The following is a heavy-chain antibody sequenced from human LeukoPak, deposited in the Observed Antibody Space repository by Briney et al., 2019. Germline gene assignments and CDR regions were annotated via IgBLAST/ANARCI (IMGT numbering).Heavy chain of an antibody. D-gene: IGHD6-13*01. CDR2: IYYSGST. J-gene: IGHJ5*02. V-gene: IGHV4-31*03. Sequence: PSETLSLTCTVSGVSISSGGYYWRWLRQHPGKGLEWIGYIYYSGSTYYNPSLKSRVTISVDTSKNQFSLKLSSVTAADTAVYYCARDRGSSWYSSSWHTNWFDPWGQGTLVTVSS. CDR1: GVSISSGGYY. CDR3: ARDRGSSWYSSSWHTNWFDP.